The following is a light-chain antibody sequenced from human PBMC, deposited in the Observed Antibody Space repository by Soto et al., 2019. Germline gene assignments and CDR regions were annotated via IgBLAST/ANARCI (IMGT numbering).Light chain of an antibody. V-gene: IGLV1-47*02. CDR3: GTWDSSLSAGV. CDR2: TNN. CDR1: RPSIGSNH. Sequence: QSVLTQPPSASGTPGQRVTISCSGSRPSIGSNHVYWYQQLPGMAPKLLIYTNNQRPSGVPDRFSASKSGTSATLGITGLQAGDEADYYCGTWDSSLSAGVFGIGTKVTVL. J-gene: IGLJ1*01.